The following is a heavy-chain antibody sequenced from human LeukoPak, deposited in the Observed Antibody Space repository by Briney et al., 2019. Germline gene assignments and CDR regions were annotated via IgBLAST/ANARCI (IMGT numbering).Heavy chain of an antibody. CDR2: IHCSGST. CDR1: GGSVSGDIYY. D-gene: IGHD4-23*01. Sequence: SETLSLTCTVSGGSVSGDIYYWSWIRQPPGKGLEWMGYIHCSGSTNYNPSLKSRVTISLDTSKNQFSLKLSSVTAADTAVYYCAREDGGNYGYWGQGTLVTVSS. CDR3: AREDGGNYGY. V-gene: IGHV4-61*01. J-gene: IGHJ4*02.